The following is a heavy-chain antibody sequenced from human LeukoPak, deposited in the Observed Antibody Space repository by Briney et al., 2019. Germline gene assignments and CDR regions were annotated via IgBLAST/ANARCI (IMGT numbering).Heavy chain of an antibody. Sequence: GSLRLSGAASGFTFSDYYMSWIRQPPGKGLEWIGEINHSGSTNYNPSLKGRVTISVDTSKNQFSLKLSSVTAADTAVYYCASTPSGVPAAQSNWFDPWGQGTLVTVSS. D-gene: IGHD2-2*01. CDR2: INHSGST. CDR3: ASTPSGVPAAQSNWFDP. V-gene: IGHV4-34*01. CDR1: GFTFSDYY. J-gene: IGHJ5*02.